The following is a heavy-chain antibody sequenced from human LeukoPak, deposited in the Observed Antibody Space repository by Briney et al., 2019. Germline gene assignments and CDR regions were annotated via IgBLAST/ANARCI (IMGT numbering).Heavy chain of an antibody. D-gene: IGHD3-9*01. V-gene: IGHV1-69*06. CDR1: GGTFSRYA. J-gene: IGHJ4*02. CDR3: QKTAYEILTGYYFDY. Sequence: GASVKFSCQASGGTFSRYAISWVRQAPGPWLYSMGGIIPIFGTANYAQKFQGRVTITADKSTSTAYMELSSLRSADTAVFFKQKTAYEILTGYYFDYWGQGTLVTVSS. CDR2: IIPIFGTA.